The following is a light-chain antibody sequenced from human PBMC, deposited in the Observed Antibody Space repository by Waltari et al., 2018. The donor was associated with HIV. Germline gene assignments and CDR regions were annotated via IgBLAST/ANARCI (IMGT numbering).Light chain of an antibody. CDR3: GTWDSSLSARV. Sequence: QSVLTQPPSVSAAPGQKVTISCPGSSSNPGNNYVSWYQQLPATAPKLLIYDNNQRPSGIPDRYSGSKSGTSATLGITGLQTGDEADYYCGTWDSSLSARVFGGGTKVTVL. CDR2: DNN. V-gene: IGLV1-51*01. CDR1: SSNPGNNY. J-gene: IGLJ3*02.